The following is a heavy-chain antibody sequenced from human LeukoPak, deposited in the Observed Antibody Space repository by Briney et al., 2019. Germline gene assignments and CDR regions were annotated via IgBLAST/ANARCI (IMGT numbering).Heavy chain of an antibody. V-gene: IGHV3-23*01. CDR3: AKRISLRGYSYGCDY. J-gene: IGHJ4*02. CDR2: ISGSGGTT. CDR1: GFTFSDYA. Sequence: NPGGSLRLSCAASGFTFSDYAVHWVRQAPGKGLEWVSVISGSGGTTYYADSVKGRFTISRDNSKKTLYLQMNSLRAEDTAVYRCAKRISLRGYSYGCDYWGQGTLVTVSS. D-gene: IGHD5-18*01.